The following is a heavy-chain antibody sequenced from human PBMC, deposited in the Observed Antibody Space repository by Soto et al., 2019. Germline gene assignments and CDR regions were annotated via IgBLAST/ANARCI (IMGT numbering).Heavy chain of an antibody. J-gene: IGHJ4*02. D-gene: IGHD6-13*01. CDR3: ARARFPEYSSSWYLDY. CDR1: GGSISSGGYY. V-gene: IGHV4-31*03. Sequence: SETLSLTCTVSGGSISSGGYYWSWIRQHPGKGLEWIGYIYYSGSTYYNPSLKSRVTISVDTSKNQFSLKLSSVTAAVTAVYYCARARFPEYSSSWYLDYWGQGTLVTVSS. CDR2: IYYSGST.